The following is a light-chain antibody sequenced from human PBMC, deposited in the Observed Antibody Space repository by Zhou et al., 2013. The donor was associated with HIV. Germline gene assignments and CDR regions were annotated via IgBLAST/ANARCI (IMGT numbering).Light chain of an antibody. CDR1: QSISSY. J-gene: IGKJ4*01. CDR2: AAS. V-gene: IGKV1-39*01. Sequence: DIQMTQSPSSLSASVGDRVTITCRASQSISSYLNWYQQKPGKAPKLLIYAASSLQSGVPSRFSGSGSGTEFTLSISSLQPEDFATYYCQQYSSEIVSFAGGTKVEIK. CDR3: QQYSSEIVS.